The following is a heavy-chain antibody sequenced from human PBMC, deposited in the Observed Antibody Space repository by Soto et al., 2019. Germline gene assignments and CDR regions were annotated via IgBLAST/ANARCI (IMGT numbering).Heavy chain of an antibody. J-gene: IGHJ4*02. CDR3: AKDYSILTGYPYFDY. CDR2: ISGSGGST. Sequence: GSLRLSCAASVFTFSSYAMSWVRQAPGKGLEWVSAISGSGGSTYYADSVKGRFTISRDNSKNTLYLQMNSLRAEDTAVYYCAKDYSILTGYPYFDYWGQGTLVTVSS. CDR1: VFTFSSYA. D-gene: IGHD3-9*01. V-gene: IGHV3-23*01.